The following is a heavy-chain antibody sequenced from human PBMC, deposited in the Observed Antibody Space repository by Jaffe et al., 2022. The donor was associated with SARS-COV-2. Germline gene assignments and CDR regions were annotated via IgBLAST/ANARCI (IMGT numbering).Heavy chain of an antibody. D-gene: IGHD6-13*01. J-gene: IGHJ6*02. CDR2: ISYDGSNE. CDR3: ARAAAAGDFYYYGMDV. CDR1: GYTFSSSG. V-gene: IGHV3-30*03. Sequence: QVQLVESGGGAVQPGRSLRLSCVASGYTFSSSGMYWVRQAPGKGLEWVAVISYDGSNEYYADSVKGRFTISRDNSKYTLYLQMDSLRGEDTAVYYCARAAAAGDFYYYGMDVWGHGTTVTVSS.